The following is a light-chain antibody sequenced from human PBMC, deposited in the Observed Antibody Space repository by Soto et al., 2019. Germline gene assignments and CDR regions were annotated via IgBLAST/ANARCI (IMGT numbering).Light chain of an antibody. Sequence: DVVMTQSPLSLPVTLGQPASISCRSNQSLLYSNGNTYLNWFLQRPGQSPRRLMYKVSNRDSGVPDRFSGSGSGTDFTLKISRVEAEDVGVYYCMQGTHWPRTFGHGTKVDIK. CDR1: QSLLYSNGNTY. V-gene: IGKV2-30*01. CDR2: KVS. CDR3: MQGTHWPRT. J-gene: IGKJ1*01.